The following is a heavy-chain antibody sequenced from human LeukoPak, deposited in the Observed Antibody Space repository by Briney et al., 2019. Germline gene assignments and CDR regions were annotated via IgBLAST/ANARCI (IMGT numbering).Heavy chain of an antibody. Sequence: SETLSLTCTVSGYSISSGYYWGWIRQPPGKGLEWIGSIYHSGSTYYNPSLKSRVTISVDTSKNQFSLKLSSVTAADTAVYYCARVAKRELGDENNWFDPWGQGTLVTVSS. J-gene: IGHJ5*02. CDR2: IYHSGST. D-gene: IGHD1-26*01. CDR1: GYSISSGYY. V-gene: IGHV4-38-2*02. CDR3: ARVAKRELGDENNWFDP.